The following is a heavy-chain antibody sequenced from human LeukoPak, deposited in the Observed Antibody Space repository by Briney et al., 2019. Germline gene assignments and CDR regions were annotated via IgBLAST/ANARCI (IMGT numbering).Heavy chain of an antibody. CDR1: GFTLSSYG. CDR2: ISRSGDIT. Sequence: GGSLRLSCAASGFTLSSYGMNWVRQAPGKGLEWVSTISRSGDITYYADSVKGRFTISRDNSKNTLYLQMNSLRAGDTAIYYCATGSTAVAGTKYWGQGILVTVSS. V-gene: IGHV3-23*01. J-gene: IGHJ4*02. D-gene: IGHD6-19*01. CDR3: ATGSTAVAGTKY.